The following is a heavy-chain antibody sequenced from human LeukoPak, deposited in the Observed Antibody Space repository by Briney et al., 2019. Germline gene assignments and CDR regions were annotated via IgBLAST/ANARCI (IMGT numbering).Heavy chain of an antibody. CDR2: IRYDGSNK. Sequence: GGSLRLSCAASGFTFSSYGMHWVRQAPGKGLEWVAFIRYDGSNKYYADSVKGRFTISRDNSKNTLYLQMDSLRAEDTAVYYCAKLYDLRGGYFDYWGQGTLVTVSS. CDR3: AKLYDLRGGYFDY. J-gene: IGHJ4*02. D-gene: IGHD3-3*01. V-gene: IGHV3-30*02. CDR1: GFTFSSYG.